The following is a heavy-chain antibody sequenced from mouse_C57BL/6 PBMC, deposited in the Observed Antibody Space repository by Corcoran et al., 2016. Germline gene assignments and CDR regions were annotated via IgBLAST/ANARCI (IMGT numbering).Heavy chain of an antibody. CDR2: INTYSGVP. V-gene: IGHV9-3*01. CDR3: ARLTGEDY. D-gene: IGHD4-1*01. Sequence: QIQLVQSGPELKKPGETVKISCKASGYTFTTYGMSWVKQAPGKGLKWMGWINTYSGVPTYADDFKGRFAFSLETSASTDYLQINNLKNEDTATYFCARLTGEDYWGQGTSVTVSS. J-gene: IGHJ4*01. CDR1: GYTFTTYG.